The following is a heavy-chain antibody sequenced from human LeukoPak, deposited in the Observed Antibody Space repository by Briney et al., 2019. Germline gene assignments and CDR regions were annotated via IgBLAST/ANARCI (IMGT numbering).Heavy chain of an antibody. CDR3: ARGHSSSWYSSMLPYPRIPTDY. D-gene: IGHD6-13*01. J-gene: IGHJ4*02. CDR1: GYTFTSYD. Sequence: GASXKVSCKASGYTFTSYDISWVRQATGQGLEWMGWMNPNSGNTGYAQKFQGRVTITRNTSISTAYMELSSLRSEDTAVYYCARGHSSSWYSSMLPYPRIPTDYWGQGTLVTVSS. CDR2: MNPNSGNT. V-gene: IGHV1-8*03.